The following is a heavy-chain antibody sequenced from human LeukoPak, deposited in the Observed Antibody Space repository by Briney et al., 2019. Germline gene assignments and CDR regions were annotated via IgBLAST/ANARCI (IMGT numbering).Heavy chain of an antibody. CDR2: VRSDGTTK. J-gene: IGHJ4*02. CDR1: GFTFSSYS. V-gene: IGHV3-30*02. Sequence: GGSLRLSCAASGFTFSSYSMNWVRQAPGKGLEWVAFVRSDGTTKYYVDSVKGRFTISRDNSKNTMYLQMYSLRAEDTAVYYCAKDQPRAYFDYWGQGTLVTVSS. CDR3: AKDQPRAYFDY. D-gene: IGHD2-2*01.